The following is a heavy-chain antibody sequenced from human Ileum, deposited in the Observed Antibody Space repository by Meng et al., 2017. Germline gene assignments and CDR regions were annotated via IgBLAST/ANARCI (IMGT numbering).Heavy chain of an antibody. CDR3: ATYPGLEG. D-gene: IGHD1-14*01. V-gene: IGHV3-20*04. Sequence: GESMKISREASGFSFDDYDMICVRQAPGKGLEWVSEINSNGDTTNYVGSVKGRFTISRDNAKNSLYLQMNSLRVEETAVYYCATYPGLEGWGQGTLVTVSS. CDR2: INSNGDTT. J-gene: IGHJ4*02. CDR1: GFSFDDYD.